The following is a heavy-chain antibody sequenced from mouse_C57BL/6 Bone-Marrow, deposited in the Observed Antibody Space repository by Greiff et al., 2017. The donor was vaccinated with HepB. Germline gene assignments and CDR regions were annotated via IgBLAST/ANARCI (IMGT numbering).Heavy chain of an antibody. CDR1: GFTFSSYA. D-gene: IGHD1-1*01. Sequence: EVMLVESGGGLVKPGGSLKLSCAASGFTFSSYAMSWVRQTPEKRLEWVTTISDGGSYTYYPDNVKGRFTLSRDNAKNNLYLQMSHLKSEDTAMYYCARVLGALDYWGQGTTLTVSS. J-gene: IGHJ2*01. CDR3: ARVLGALDY. CDR2: ISDGGSYT. V-gene: IGHV5-4*03.